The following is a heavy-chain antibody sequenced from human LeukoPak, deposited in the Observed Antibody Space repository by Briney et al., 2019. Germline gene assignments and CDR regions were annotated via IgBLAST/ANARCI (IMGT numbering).Heavy chain of an antibody. CDR3: AREVVVPAALKKNYYYYGMDV. CDR2: IKQDGSEK. Sequence: GGSLRLSCAASGFTFSSYWMSWVRQAPGKGLEWVANIKQDGSEKYYVDSVKGRFTISRDNAKNPPYLQMNSLRAGDTAVYYCAREVVVPAALKKNYYYYGMDVWGQGTTVTVSS. CDR1: GFTFSSYW. D-gene: IGHD2-2*01. V-gene: IGHV3-7*01. J-gene: IGHJ6*02.